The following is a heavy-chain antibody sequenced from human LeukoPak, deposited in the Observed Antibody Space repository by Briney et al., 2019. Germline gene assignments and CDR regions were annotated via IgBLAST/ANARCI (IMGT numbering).Heavy chain of an antibody. CDR2: IYSGGST. J-gene: IGHJ3*01. D-gene: IGHD3-16*02. V-gene: IGHV3-53*01. Sequence: PGGSLRLSCAASGFTVSSNYMSWVRQAPGKGLEWVSVIYSGGSTYYADSVRGRFTISRDNSKNTLSLQMNSLRVEDTAIYYCARDIELSTWGLGTLVTVSS. CDR1: GFTVSSNY. CDR3: ARDIELST.